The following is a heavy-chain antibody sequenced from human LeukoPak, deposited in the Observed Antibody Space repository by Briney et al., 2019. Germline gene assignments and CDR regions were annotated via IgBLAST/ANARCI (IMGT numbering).Heavy chain of an antibody. V-gene: IGHV4-31*03. CDR1: GDSITSGSYY. Sequence: SQTLSLTCTVSGDSITSGSYYWAWIRQHPGKGLEWIGYIYCTGGTHYNPSLKSRLTISVDTSENHFSLKLSSVTAADTAIYFCARALGAFDIWGQGTMVTVSS. D-gene: IGHD7-27*01. J-gene: IGHJ3*02. CDR2: IYCTGGT. CDR3: ARALGAFDI.